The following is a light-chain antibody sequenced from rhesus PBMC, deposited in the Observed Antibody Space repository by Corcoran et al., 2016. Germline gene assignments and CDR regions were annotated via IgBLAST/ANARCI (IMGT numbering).Light chain of an antibody. CDR2: EAS. CDR3: LQHDSYPLA. J-gene: IGKJ4*01. V-gene: IGKV1-28*02. Sequence: DIQMTQSPSSLSASVGDTVTITCRASQGISSSLNWFQQKPGKAPKLLTYEASRLESGVPSRFSGSGSGTDFTPTISSLQPEDLAAYYCLQHDSYPLAFGGGTKVEIK. CDR1: QGISSS.